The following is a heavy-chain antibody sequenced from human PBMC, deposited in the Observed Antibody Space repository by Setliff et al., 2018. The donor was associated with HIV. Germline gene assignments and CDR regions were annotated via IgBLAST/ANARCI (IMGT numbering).Heavy chain of an antibody. CDR2: ISGSDR. CDR3: ASPLIMTTVTKDY. CDR1: GFSFSRYT. J-gene: IGHJ4*02. D-gene: IGHD4-17*01. V-gene: IGHV3-48*01. Sequence: PGGSLRLSCEASGFSFSRYTMNWVRQAPGKGLEWVSYISGSDRYYLDSVKGRFTISRDTSKSTVYLQMNSLRAEDTAVYYCASPLIMTTVTKDYWGQGTLVTV.